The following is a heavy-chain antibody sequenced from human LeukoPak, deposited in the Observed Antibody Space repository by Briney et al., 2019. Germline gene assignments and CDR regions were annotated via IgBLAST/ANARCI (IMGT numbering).Heavy chain of an antibody. CDR3: ARAAWSSYYYYMDV. Sequence: SETLSLTCTVSGGSISSSSYYWGWIRQPPGKGLEWIGNIYYSGSTYKNPSLTSRVTISVDTSKKQFSLRLRSVTAADSAVYYCARAAWSSYYYYMDVWGKGTTVTVSS. V-gene: IGHV4-39*07. CDR2: IYYSGST. CDR1: GGSISSSSYY. D-gene: IGHD2-15*01. J-gene: IGHJ6*03.